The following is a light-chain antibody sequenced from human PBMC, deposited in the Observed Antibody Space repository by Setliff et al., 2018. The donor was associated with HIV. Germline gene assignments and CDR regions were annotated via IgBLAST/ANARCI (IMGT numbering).Light chain of an antibody. CDR1: SSDVGNYNL. CDR2: EVR. CDR3: CSYAGTNKYV. Sequence: QSALTQPASVSGSAGQSITISCTGTSSDVGNYNLFSWYQQYPGKAPKLIIYEVRKRPSGVCYRFSGSKSGDTASLTISGLQAEDEADYHCCSYAGTNKYVFGTGTKGTVL. J-gene: IGLJ1*01. V-gene: IGLV2-23*02.